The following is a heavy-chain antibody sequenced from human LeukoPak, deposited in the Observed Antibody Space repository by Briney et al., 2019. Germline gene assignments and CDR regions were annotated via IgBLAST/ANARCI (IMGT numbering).Heavy chain of an antibody. J-gene: IGHJ6*02. V-gene: IGHV4-4*02. D-gene: IGHD3-10*01. CDR2: IYHSGST. CDR3: ASEAMVRGVPYYYYGMDV. Sequence: SGTLSLTCAVSGGSISSSNWWSWVRQPPGKGLEWIGEIYHSGSTNYNPSLKSRVTISVDTSKNQFSLKLSSVTAADTAVYYCASEAMVRGVPYYYYGMDVWGQGTTVTVSS. CDR1: GGSISSSNW.